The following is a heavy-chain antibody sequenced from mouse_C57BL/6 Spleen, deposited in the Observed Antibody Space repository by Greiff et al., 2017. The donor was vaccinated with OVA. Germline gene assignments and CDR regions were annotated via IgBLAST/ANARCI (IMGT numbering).Heavy chain of an antibody. D-gene: IGHD1-1*01. CDR3: ARGPHYYGSSYGAMDY. CDR2: IYPGDGDT. V-gene: IGHV1-82*01. J-gene: IGHJ4*01. CDR1: GYAFSSSW. Sequence: QVHVKQSGPELVKPGASVKISCKASGYAFSSSWMNWVKQRPGKGLEWIGRIYPGDGDTNYNGKFKGKATLTADKSSSTAYMQLSSLTSEDSAVYFCARGPHYYGSSYGAMDYWGQGTSVTVSS.